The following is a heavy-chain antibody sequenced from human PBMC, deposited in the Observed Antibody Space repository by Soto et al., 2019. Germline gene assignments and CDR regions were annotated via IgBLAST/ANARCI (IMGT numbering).Heavy chain of an antibody. CDR1: GGSISSDDYY. V-gene: IGHV4-30-4*01. J-gene: IGHJ6*02. D-gene: IGHD2-2*01. Sequence: SETLSLTCPVSGGSISSDDYYWNWNRQPAEKGLEWIGYIYYSGSTYYNPSLKSRVTISVDTSKNQFSLKLSSVTAADTAVYYCARDFGVVPAAIGRYYYYGMDVWGQGTTVTVSS. CDR3: ARDFGVVPAAIGRYYYYGMDV. CDR2: IYYSGST.